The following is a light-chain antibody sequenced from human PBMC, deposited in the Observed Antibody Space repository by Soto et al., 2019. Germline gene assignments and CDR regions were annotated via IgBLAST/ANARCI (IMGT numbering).Light chain of an antibody. CDR2: DAS. CDR3: QHYDNLHLT. Sequence: DIQMTQSPSSLSASVGDRVTITCQASQDISNSLNWFQQKPGKAPKLLIYDASNLETGVPSRFSGSGYGTDFSFTISSLQPDDIATYYCQHYDNLHLTFGGGTKVEIK. J-gene: IGKJ4*01. V-gene: IGKV1-33*01. CDR1: QDISNS.